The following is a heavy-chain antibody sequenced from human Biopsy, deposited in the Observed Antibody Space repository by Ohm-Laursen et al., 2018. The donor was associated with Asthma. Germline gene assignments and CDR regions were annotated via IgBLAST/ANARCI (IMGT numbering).Heavy chain of an antibody. V-gene: IGHV3-33*01. D-gene: IGHD3-10*01. CDR3: GRERSYMVDY. CDR2: IWFDGSNK. CDR1: GFTFGSYG. Sequence: SLRLSCAAPGFTFGSYGLHWVRQAPGEGLEWVADIWFDGSNKHYADSVKGRFTISRDNSKNTLYLQMNSLRAEDTALYYCGRERSYMVDYWGQGTLVTVSS. J-gene: IGHJ4*02.